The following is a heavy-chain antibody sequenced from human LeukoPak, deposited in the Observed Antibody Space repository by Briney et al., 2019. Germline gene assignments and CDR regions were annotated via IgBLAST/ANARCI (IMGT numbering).Heavy chain of an antibody. Sequence: GGSLRLSCAASGFTFSSYSMNWVRQAPGKGLEWVSSISSSSSYIYYADSVKGRFTISRDNAKNSLFLQMNSLRAEDTAVYYCARGQRRFCCSVYDYYYMDVWGKGTTVTVSS. D-gene: IGHD5/OR15-5a*01. V-gene: IGHV3-21*01. CDR2: ISSSSSYI. J-gene: IGHJ6*03. CDR1: GFTFSSYS. CDR3: ARGQRRFCCSVYDYYYMDV.